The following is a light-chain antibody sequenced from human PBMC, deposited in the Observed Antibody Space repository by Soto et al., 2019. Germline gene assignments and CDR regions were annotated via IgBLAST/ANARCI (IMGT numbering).Light chain of an antibody. CDR3: QAYDSSLSSCV. Sequence: QSVLTQPPSVSGAPGQRVTISCTGSASNIGAGYDVHWYQHLPGRAPKLLIYVDTIRPSGVPDRFSGSKSGTSASLVITGLQTGDEGDYYCQAYDSSLSSCVFGGGTKVTVL. V-gene: IGLV1-40*01. CDR2: VDT. CDR1: ASNIGAGYD. J-gene: IGLJ3*02.